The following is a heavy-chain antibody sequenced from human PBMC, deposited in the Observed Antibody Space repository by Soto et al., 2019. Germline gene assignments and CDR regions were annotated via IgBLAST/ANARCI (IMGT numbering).Heavy chain of an antibody. CDR1: GFTFTYFS. CDR3: ARIAARRLDWWFDP. CDR2: IRSKDYGGTT. V-gene: IGHV3-49*02. D-gene: IGHD6-6*01. J-gene: IGHJ5*02. Sequence: PGGALRLSCATSGFTFTYFSISWVRQAPGRGLEWVGFIRSKDYGGTTEYAASVKGRFAISRDDSTGIAYLQMNSLKNEDTAVYYCARIAARRLDWWFDPWGQGTLVTVSS.